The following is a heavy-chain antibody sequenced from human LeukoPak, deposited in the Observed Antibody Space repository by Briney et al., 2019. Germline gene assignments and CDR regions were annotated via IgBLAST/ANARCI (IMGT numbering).Heavy chain of an antibody. V-gene: IGHV3-23*01. CDR2: ISGSGGST. Sequence: PGGSLRLSCAASGFTFSNYGMNWVRQAPGKGLEWVSTISGSGGSTFYADSVKGRFTISRDNSKNTLYLQMNSLRAEDTAVYYCAKITTMVRGPFDYWGQGTLVTVSS. D-gene: IGHD3-10*01. J-gene: IGHJ4*02. CDR3: AKITTMVRGPFDY. CDR1: GFTFSNYG.